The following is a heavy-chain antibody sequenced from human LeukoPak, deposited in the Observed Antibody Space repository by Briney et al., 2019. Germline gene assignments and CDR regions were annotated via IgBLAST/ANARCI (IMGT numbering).Heavy chain of an antibody. V-gene: IGHV4-34*01. CDR1: GGSFSSYY. CDR2: INSSGSA. Sequence: SETLSLTCTVYGGSFSSYYWSWIRQPPGKWLEWIGEINSSGSANYTPSLKSRATISADKSKNQFSLKLNSVTAADTAVFYCARGTRTVITPGGRYFDLWGRGTLVTVSS. D-gene: IGHD4-23*01. J-gene: IGHJ2*01. CDR3: ARGTRTVITPGGRYFDL.